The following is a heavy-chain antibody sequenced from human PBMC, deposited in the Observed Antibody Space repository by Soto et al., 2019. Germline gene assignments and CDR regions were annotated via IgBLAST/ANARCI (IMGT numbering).Heavy chain of an antibody. J-gene: IGHJ6*02. CDR1: SDSMNSGGYY. CDR3: ARRGGSSSGYYYYAMDV. D-gene: IGHD6-6*01. CDR2: IYSNGDT. V-gene: IGHV4-31*03. Sequence: SETLSLTCSVSSDSMNSGGYYWSWIRQHPGKGLEWIGYIYSNGDTYYNPSLKSRVTISVDTSKNQFSLNLTSVTAADTAVYYCARRGGSSSGYYYYAMDVWGQGTKVT.